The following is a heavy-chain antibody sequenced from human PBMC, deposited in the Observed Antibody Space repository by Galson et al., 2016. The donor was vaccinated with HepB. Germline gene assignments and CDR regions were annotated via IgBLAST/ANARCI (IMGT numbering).Heavy chain of an antibody. V-gene: IGHV1-18*01. Sequence: SVKVSCKASGYTFRNNGISWVRQAPGQGLEWMGWISANSGDTQYSQKVQGRVTLTTDASTSTAYIELRSLRSDDTAVYYCARDKRHGLDVWGQGTTVTVSS. CDR2: ISANSGDT. D-gene: IGHD1-1*01. CDR3: ARDKRHGLDV. CDR1: GYTFRNNG. J-gene: IGHJ6*02.